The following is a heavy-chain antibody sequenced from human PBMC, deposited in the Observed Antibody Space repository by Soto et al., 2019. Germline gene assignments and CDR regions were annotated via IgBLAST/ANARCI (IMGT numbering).Heavy chain of an antibody. Sequence: EVRLMESGGGFLQPGGSQRLSCVASGFTFNSYAMSWVRQTPEKGLEWVSAISGSGWQTYYAESVQGRFTISRDNSKTTVYLHMNRLRAEDSGIYYCAKGRYFDASDGCANFWGRGTLVTVSS. CDR3: AKGRYFDASDGCANF. D-gene: IGHD3-9*01. CDR2: ISGSGWQT. CDR1: GFTFNSYA. J-gene: IGHJ2*01. V-gene: IGHV3-23*01.